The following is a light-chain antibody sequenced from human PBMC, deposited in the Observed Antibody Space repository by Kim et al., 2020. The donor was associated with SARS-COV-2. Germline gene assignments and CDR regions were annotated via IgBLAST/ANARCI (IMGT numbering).Light chain of an antibody. J-gene: IGKJ4*01. V-gene: IGKV3-11*01. Sequence: LSPGERATLSCRASQSISSDLAWYQHIPGQAPRLLIWDASNRATGTPARFSGSGSGTDFTLTITSLEREDFAVYYCLQRHDWPLTFGGGTKVDIK. CDR3: LQRHDWPLT. CDR1: QSISSD. CDR2: DAS.